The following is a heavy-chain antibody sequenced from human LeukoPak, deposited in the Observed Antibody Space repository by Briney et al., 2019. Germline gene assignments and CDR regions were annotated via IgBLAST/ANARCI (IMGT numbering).Heavy chain of an antibody. J-gene: IGHJ4*02. CDR1: GGSFSGYY. D-gene: IGHD2/OR15-2a*01. V-gene: IGHV4-34*01. CDR3: ARGHSMDY. CDR2: INHSGST. Sequence: PSETLSLTCAVYGGSFSGYYWSWIRQPPGKGLEWIGEINHSGSTNYNPSLKSRVTISVDTSKNQFSLKLSSVTAADTAVYYCARGHSMDYWGQGTLVTVSS.